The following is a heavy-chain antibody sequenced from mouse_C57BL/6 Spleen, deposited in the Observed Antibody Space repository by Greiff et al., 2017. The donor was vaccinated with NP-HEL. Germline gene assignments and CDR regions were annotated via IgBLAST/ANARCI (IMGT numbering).Heavy chain of an antibody. CDR2: IYPRDGST. Sequence: QVQLQQSDAELVKPGASVKISCKVSGYTFTDHTIHWMKQRPEQGLEWIGYIYPRDGSTKYNEKFKGKATLTADKSSSTAYMQLNSLTSEDSAVYFCAGPTVVATRYYYAMDYWGQGTSVTVSS. CDR3: AGPTVVATRYYYAMDY. D-gene: IGHD1-1*01. V-gene: IGHV1-78*01. J-gene: IGHJ4*01. CDR1: GYTFTDHT.